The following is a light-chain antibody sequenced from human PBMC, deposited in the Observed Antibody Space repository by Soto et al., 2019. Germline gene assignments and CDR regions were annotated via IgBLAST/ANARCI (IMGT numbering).Light chain of an antibody. Sequence: IVLTQSPVTLSLSPGERATLSCRASQNIDNYLAWYQQKPGQAPRLLIYDASNRATGIPARFSGSGSGTDFTLTISTLEPEDSAVYYCQQRSSWPLTFGGGTKV. J-gene: IGKJ4*01. CDR2: DAS. CDR3: QQRSSWPLT. CDR1: QNIDNY. V-gene: IGKV3-11*01.